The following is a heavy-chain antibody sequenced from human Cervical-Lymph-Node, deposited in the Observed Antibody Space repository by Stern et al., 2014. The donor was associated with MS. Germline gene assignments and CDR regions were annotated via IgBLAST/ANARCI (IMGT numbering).Heavy chain of an antibody. CDR2: IDGGGTT. CDR3: ARGWLAS. Sequence: VQLVESGGGLVQPGGSLRLSCVLSGFTVNSNYMTWARQAPGKVLECLSVIDGGGTTYYADSVKGRFTISRDNSKNTLFLQMNSLRPEDTAVYFCARGWLASWGQGTLVTVSS. J-gene: IGHJ5*02. D-gene: IGHD6-19*01. V-gene: IGHV3-66*02. CDR1: GFTVNSNY.